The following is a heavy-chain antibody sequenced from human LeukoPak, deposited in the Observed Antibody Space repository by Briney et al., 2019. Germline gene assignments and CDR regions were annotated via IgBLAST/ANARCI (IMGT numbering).Heavy chain of an antibody. D-gene: IGHD3-10*01. Sequence: PSETLSLTCAVYGGSFSGYYWSWIRQPPGKGLEWIGEINHSGSTNYNPSLKSQVTISVDTSKNQFSLKLSSVTAADTAVYYCARGPYYGSGSYYNGRTRQYYFDYWGQGTLVTVSS. CDR1: GGSFSGYY. CDR3: ARGPYYGSGSYYNGRTRQYYFDY. V-gene: IGHV4-34*01. CDR2: INHSGST. J-gene: IGHJ4*02.